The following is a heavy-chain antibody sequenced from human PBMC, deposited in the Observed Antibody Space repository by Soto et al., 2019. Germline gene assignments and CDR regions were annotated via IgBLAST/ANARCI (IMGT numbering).Heavy chain of an antibody. CDR3: ARVPMLPGYRGRGGMDV. Sequence: SETLSLTCTVSGGSISSGGYYWSWIRQHPGKGLEWIGYIYYSGSTYYNPSLKSRVTISVDTSKNQFSLKLSSVTAAETDVYYCARVPMLPGYRGRGGMDVRGPGTPVTVSS. CDR1: GGSISSGGYY. D-gene: IGHD3-10*02. CDR2: IYYSGST. V-gene: IGHV4-31*03. J-gene: IGHJ6*02.